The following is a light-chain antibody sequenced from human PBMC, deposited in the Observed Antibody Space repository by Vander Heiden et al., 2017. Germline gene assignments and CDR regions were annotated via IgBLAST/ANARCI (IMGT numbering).Light chain of an antibody. Sequence: DIQMTQSPSSLSASVGDRVTITCQASQDISNYLNWYQQKPGKAPKRLIYDLSNFETAVPPRFSGSGSGPDFTLTISSLQPEDLATYDGHQDDALAYTCGPGTKLEIK. V-gene: IGKV1-33*01. J-gene: IGKJ2*01. CDR1: QDISNY. CDR3: HQDDALAYT. CDR2: DLS.